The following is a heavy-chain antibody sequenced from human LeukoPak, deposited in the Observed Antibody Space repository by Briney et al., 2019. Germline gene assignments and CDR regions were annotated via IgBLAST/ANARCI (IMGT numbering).Heavy chain of an antibody. CDR1: GGSISSSSYY. CDR2: IYYSGGT. J-gene: IGHJ4*02. CDR3: ARRLSTYSSSPYFDY. V-gene: IGHV4-39*01. Sequence: SETLSLTCTVSGGSISSSSYYWGWIRQPPGRGLEWIGSIYYSGGTYYNPSLKSRVTISVDTSKNQFSLKLSSVTAADTAVYYCARRLSTYSSSPYFDYWGQGTLVTVSS. D-gene: IGHD6-6*01.